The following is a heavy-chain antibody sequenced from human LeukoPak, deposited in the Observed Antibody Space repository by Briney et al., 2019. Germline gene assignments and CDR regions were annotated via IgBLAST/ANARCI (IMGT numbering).Heavy chain of an antibody. CDR1: GGSISSYY. Sequence: SETLSLTCTVSGGSISSYYWSWIRQPPGKGLEWIGYIYYSGSIKYNPSLKSRVTISVDASKTQFSLKLNSVTAADTAVYYCAREDYGGNGALDYWGQGTLVTVSS. CDR2: IYYSGSI. J-gene: IGHJ4*02. D-gene: IGHD4-23*01. V-gene: IGHV4-59*01. CDR3: AREDYGGNGALDY.